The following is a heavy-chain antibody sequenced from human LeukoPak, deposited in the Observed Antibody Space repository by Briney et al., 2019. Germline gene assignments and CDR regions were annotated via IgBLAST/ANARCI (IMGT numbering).Heavy chain of an antibody. V-gene: IGHV3-66*01. CDR3: AREGIYSGSPELDY. CDR2: IYSGGST. J-gene: IGHJ4*02. D-gene: IGHD1-26*01. Sequence: PGGSLRLSCAASGFTVSSNYMSWVRQAPGKGLEWVSVIYSGGSTYYADSAKGRFTISRDNAKNTLYLQMNSLRAEDTALYYCAREGIYSGSPELDYWGQGTLVTVSS. CDR1: GFTVSSNY.